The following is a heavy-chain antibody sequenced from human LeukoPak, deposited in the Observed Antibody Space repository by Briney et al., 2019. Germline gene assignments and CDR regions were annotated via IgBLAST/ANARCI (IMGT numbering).Heavy chain of an antibody. CDR2: IGTAGDT. J-gene: IGHJ3*02. CDR1: GFTFSSYD. V-gene: IGHV3-13*01. CDR3: ARAALEPTQDAFDI. D-gene: IGHD5-24*01. Sequence: GGSLRLSCAASGFTFSSYDMHWVRQAPGKGLEWVSAIGTAGDTYYPGSVKGRFTISRENAKNSLYLQMNSLRAGDTAVYYCARAALEPTQDAFDIWGQGTMVTVSS.